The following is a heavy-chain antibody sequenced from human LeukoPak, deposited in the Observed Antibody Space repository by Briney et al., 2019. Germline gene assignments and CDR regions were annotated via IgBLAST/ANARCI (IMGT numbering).Heavy chain of an antibody. J-gene: IGHJ4*02. D-gene: IGHD4-11*01. V-gene: IGHV3-7*01. CDR1: ASTLGNYW. CDR2: INLDGSET. CDR3: ARGYSDWLR. Sequence: QAGGSLRPSCAASASTLGNYWMTWVRQGPGEGLESLANINLDGSETHFVDSVKGRFTISKDNAKNSLSQQMSGLRVEDTAVYYCARGYSDWLRWGQGTQVTVSS.